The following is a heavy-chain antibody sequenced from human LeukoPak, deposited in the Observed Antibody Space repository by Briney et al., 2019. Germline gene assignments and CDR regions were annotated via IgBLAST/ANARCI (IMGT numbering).Heavy chain of an antibody. CDR1: GFTFSSYA. Sequence: SGWCLRLSCAASGFTFSSYAVSWVRQAPGKGLEWVSGINWDGGASAYSDSVKGRFTISRDHGQNALFLHMRDLRDDDTALYFCVRDLSASWHSLGFWGQGALLTVSS. V-gene: IGHV3-20*04. CDR2: INWDGGAS. CDR3: VRDLSASWHSLGF. D-gene: IGHD2-15*01. J-gene: IGHJ4*01.